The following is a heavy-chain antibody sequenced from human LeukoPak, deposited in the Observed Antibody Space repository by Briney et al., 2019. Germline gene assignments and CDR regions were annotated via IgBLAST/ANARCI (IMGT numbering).Heavy chain of an antibody. CDR2: INPNSGGT. CDR3: ARAGYNWNAGYFQH. V-gene: IGHV1-2*02. CDR1: GYTFTGYY. D-gene: IGHD1-20*01. Sequence: GASVKVSRKASGYTFTGYYMHWVRQAPGQGLEWMGWINPNSGGTNYAQKFQGRVTMTRDTSISTAYVELSRLRSDDTAVYYCARAGYNWNAGYFQHWGQGTLVTVSS. J-gene: IGHJ1*01.